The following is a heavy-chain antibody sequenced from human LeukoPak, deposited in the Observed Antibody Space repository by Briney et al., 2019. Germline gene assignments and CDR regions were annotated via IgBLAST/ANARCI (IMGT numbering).Heavy chain of an antibody. J-gene: IGHJ4*02. CDR2: TSSGGNT. CDR3: ASHSSGWYALDY. D-gene: IGHD6-19*01. CDR1: GFTVSSNY. V-gene: IGHV3-53*01. Sequence: GGSLRLSCAASGFTVSSNYMSWVRLAPGKGLEWVSVTSSGGNTYYADSVKGRFTISRDNSKNTLYLQMNSLRAEDTAVYYCASHSSGWYALDYWGQGTLVTVSS.